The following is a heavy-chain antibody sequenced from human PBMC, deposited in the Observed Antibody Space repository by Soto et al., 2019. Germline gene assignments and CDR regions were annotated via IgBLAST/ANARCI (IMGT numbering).Heavy chain of an antibody. CDR3: VRARASDMRPDY. Sequence: GGSLRLSCEASGFTFSLYSMVWVRQAPGEGLEWVSSISSSSSYIYYADSLKGRISISRDNAKNSLYLQMDSLRVEDTATYYCVRARASDMRPDYWGQGTLVTDS. V-gene: IGHV3-21*01. CDR1: GFTFSLYS. D-gene: IGHD2-15*01. J-gene: IGHJ4*02. CDR2: ISSSSSYI.